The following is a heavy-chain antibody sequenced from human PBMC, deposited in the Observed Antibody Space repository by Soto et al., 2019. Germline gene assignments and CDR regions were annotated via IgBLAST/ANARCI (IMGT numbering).Heavy chain of an antibody. CDR2: INHLGSI. CDR1: GGSLSDYV. V-gene: IGHV4-34*01. Sequence: SETLSLTWVVCGGSLSDYVWSWIRQPPGLALEWIGEINHLGSINYNPSLKSRVTMSVDTSKNQFSLTLNSVTAADTATYYCARGGISHWAYFYYMDVWDRGTTVTVSS. D-gene: IGHD2-21*01. J-gene: IGHJ6*03. CDR3: ARGGISHWAYFYYMDV.